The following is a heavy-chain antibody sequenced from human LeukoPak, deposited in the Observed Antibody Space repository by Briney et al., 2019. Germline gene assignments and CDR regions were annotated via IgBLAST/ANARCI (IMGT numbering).Heavy chain of an antibody. V-gene: IGHV3-74*01. D-gene: IGHD1-26*01. CDR1: GFTFSSFW. Sequence: GGYVRLSCAASGFTFSSFWMHWVRQAPGNGLVWVSRISSDGSSTSYAVSVKGRFTIYRATAKHTLYLRMHSLRDEDMYVYYCGCFPLGAAFDYWGQGTLVTVSS. CDR3: GCFPLGAAFDY. J-gene: IGHJ4*02. CDR2: ISSDGSST.